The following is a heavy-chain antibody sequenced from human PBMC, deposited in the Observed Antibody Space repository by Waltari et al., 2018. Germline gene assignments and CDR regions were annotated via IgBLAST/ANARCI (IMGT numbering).Heavy chain of an antibody. D-gene: IGHD3-22*01. V-gene: IGHV3-48*04. Sequence: EVQLVESGGGLVQPGGSLRLSCAASGFTFSRYSMNWVRQAPGRGLEWVSYLSGSARGIYYADSVKGRFTISRDNAKSSLFLHMTSLRAEDTAVYYCARDRGGDSSGLSPDAFDYWGQGTLVTVAP. CDR1: GFTFSRYS. J-gene: IGHJ4*02. CDR2: LSGSARGI. CDR3: ARDRGGDSSGLSPDAFDY.